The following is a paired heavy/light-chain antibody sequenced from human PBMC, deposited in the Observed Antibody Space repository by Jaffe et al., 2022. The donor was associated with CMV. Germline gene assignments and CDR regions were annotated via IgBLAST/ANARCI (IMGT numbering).Heavy chain of an antibody. V-gene: IGHV3-23*01. CDR1: GFTFSNYA. D-gene: IGHD4-17*01. CDR2: ITYSGGST. CDR3: AKGRGGDYKYYFDY. J-gene: IGHJ4*02. Sequence: EVQLLESGGGLVQPGRSLRLSCAASGFTFSNYAMSWVRQAPGKGLEWVSSITYSGGSTDYVDSVKGRFTISRDNSKNTMYLQMNSLRAEDTAVYYCAKGRGGDYKYYFDYWGQGTLVTVSS.
Light chain of an antibody. CDR1: QSVLYSSNNKNQ. CDR2: WAS. Sequence: DIVMTQSPDSLAVSLGERATINCKSSQSVLYSSNNKNQLAWYQQKPGQPPKLLIYWASTRESGVPDRFSGSGSGTDFTLTISSLQAEDVAVYYCQQYSSTPWTFGQGTKVEIK. CDR3: QQYSSTPWT. V-gene: IGKV4-1*01. J-gene: IGKJ1*01.